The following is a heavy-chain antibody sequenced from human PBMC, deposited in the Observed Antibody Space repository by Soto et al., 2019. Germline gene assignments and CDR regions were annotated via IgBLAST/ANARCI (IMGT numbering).Heavy chain of an antibody. J-gene: IGHJ6*02. CDR2: IYYSGST. D-gene: IGHD4-17*01. CDR1: GGSISSSSYY. Sequence: SETLSLTCTVSGGSISSSSYYWGWIRQPPGKGLEWIGSIYYSGSTYYNPSLKSRVTISVDTSKNQFSLKLSSVTAADTAVYYCARRKGGPTVTTPGGGYYYGMDVWGQGTTVTVSS. CDR3: ARRKGGPTVTTPGGGYYYGMDV. V-gene: IGHV4-39*01.